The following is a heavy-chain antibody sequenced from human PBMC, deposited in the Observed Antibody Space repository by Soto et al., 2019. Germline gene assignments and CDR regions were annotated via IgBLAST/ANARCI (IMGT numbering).Heavy chain of an antibody. Sequence: ASETLSLTCTLAGGSISSGGYTWRWIRQPPEKGLEWLQCIYPTGSTYYHPSLKRRVTISIDTPRNQFTLNLNSVTAPDAAVSHGASGPRGPYPRWVLWGRGTRVAVAS. CDR3: ASGPRGPYPRWVL. V-gene: IGHV4-30-2*01. D-gene: IGHD3-16*01. CDR1: GGSISSGGYT. J-gene: IGHJ6*01. CDR2: IYPTGST.